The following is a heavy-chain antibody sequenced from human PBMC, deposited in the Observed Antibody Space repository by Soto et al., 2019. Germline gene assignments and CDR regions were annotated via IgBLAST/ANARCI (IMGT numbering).Heavy chain of an antibody. D-gene: IGHD3-16*01. CDR1: GYTFTGYY. J-gene: IGHJ4*02. CDR2: INPNSGGT. Sequence: QVQLVQSGAEVKKPGASVKVSCKASGYTFTGYYMHWVRQAPGQGLEWMGWINPNSGGTNYAQKFQGWVTMTRDTSISTAYMELSRMRSDATAVYYGARSPIMITFWVGPYYFDYCGQGTLVTVSS. CDR3: ARSPIMITFWVGPYYFDY. V-gene: IGHV1-2*04.